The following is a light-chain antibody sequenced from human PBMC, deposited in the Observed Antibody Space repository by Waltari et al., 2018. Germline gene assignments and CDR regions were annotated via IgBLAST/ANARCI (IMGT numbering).Light chain of an antibody. V-gene: IGKV3-11*01. CDR3: QQRSNWLT. CDR2: DAS. CDR1: QSVSSY. J-gene: IGKJ2*01. Sequence: IVLTQTLATLSLSPGERATLSCRASQSVSSYLAWYQQKPGQAPRLLIYDASNRATGIPARFSGSGSGTDFTLTISSLEPEDFAVYYCQQRSNWLTFGQGTKLEIK.